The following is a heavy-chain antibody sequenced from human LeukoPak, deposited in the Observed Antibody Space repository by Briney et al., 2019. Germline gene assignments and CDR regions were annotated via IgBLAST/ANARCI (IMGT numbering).Heavy chain of an antibody. V-gene: IGHV4-59*08. CDR2: LHYSGST. CDR1: GGSISNYY. Sequence: PSETLSLTCTVSGGSISNYYWSWIRQPPGEGLEWIAYLHYSGSTNYNPSLKSRVTTSVDTSKNQFSLKLSSVTAADTAVYYCARSTAGTRSKFDYWGQGTLVTVSS. CDR3: ARSTAGTRSKFDY. D-gene: IGHD1-1*01. J-gene: IGHJ4*02.